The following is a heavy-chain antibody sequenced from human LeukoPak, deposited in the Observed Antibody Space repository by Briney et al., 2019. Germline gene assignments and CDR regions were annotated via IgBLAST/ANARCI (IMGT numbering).Heavy chain of an antibody. CDR2: IYHSGST. D-gene: IGHD6-13*01. Sequence: SETLSLTCTVSGYSISSGYYWGWIRQPPGNGLEWIGSIYHSGSTYYNPSLKSRVTISVDTSKNQFSLKLSSVTAADTAVYYCAREYSSSWYPYYYYYYMDVWGKGTTVTVSS. CDR3: AREYSSSWYPYYYYYYMDV. CDR1: GYSISSGYY. J-gene: IGHJ6*03. V-gene: IGHV4-38-2*02.